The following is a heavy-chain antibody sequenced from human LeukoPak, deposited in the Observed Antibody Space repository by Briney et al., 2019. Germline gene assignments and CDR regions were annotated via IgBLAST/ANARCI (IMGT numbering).Heavy chain of an antibody. CDR1: GFTFSSYG. J-gene: IGHJ6*02. D-gene: IGHD6-13*01. CDR3: AKDHGSSSWYRNYYYGMDV. Sequence: GGSLRLSCAASGFTFSSYGMHWVRQAPGKGLEWVAVISYDGSNKYYADSVKGRFTISRDNSKNTLYLQMNSLRAEDTAVYYCAKDHGSSSWYRNYYYGMDVWGQGTTVTLSS. CDR2: ISYDGSNK. V-gene: IGHV3-30*18.